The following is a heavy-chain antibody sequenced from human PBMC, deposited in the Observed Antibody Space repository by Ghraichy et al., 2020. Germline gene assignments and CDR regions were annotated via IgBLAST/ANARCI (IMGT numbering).Heavy chain of an antibody. Sequence: GESLNISCAASGFTFSSYGMHWVRQAPGKGLEWVAVISYDGSNKYYADSVKGRFTISRDNSKNTLYLQMNSLRAEDTAVYYCAKVEYSGSYLGWFDPWGQGTLVTVSS. CDR1: GFTFSSYG. CDR3: AKVEYSGSYLGWFDP. CDR2: ISYDGSNK. V-gene: IGHV3-30*18. J-gene: IGHJ5*02. D-gene: IGHD1-26*01.